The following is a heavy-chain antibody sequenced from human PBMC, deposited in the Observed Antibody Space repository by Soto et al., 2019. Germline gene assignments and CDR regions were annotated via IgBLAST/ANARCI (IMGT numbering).Heavy chain of an antibody. J-gene: IGHJ4*02. D-gene: IGHD3-10*01. CDR3: ARLGVRGAFMAGDY. CDR1: GGSISSYY. CDR2: IYYSGST. Sequence: QVQLQESGPGLVKPSETLSLTCTVSGGSISSYYWSWIRQPPGKGLEWIGYIYYSGSTNYNPSLTSRVTISVDTSKNQFSLKLSSVTAADTAVYYCARLGVRGAFMAGDYWGQGTLVTVSS. V-gene: IGHV4-59*08.